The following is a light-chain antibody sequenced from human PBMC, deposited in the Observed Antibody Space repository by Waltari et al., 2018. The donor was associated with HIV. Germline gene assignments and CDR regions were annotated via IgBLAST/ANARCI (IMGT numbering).Light chain of an antibody. V-gene: IGLV2-14*01. Sequence: QSALTQPASVSGSPGQSITISCTGTTSDLGSYNYVSWFQQSPGKAPTLIIYEVNYRSSGISGRFSGSKAGNTASLTISDLLPEDEADYFCSSYTDNTTPVFGGGTKVTVL. CDR2: EVN. J-gene: IGLJ3*02. CDR3: SSYTDNTTPV. CDR1: TSDLGSYNY.